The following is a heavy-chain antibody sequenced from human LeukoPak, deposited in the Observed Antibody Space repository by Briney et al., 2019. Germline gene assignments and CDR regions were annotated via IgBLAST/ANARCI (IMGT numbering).Heavy chain of an antibody. CDR1: GFTFSNYN. V-gene: IGHV3-21*01. Sequence: AGGSLRLSCAASGFTFSNYNLNWVRQAPGKGLXXVSLISGRSNYIYYGDSVKGRFTISRDNAKNSLYLQMDSLRVEDTAVYYCARDEGRYGLDVWGTGTTVIVSS. CDR3: ARDEGRYGLDV. J-gene: IGHJ6*04. CDR2: ISGRSNYI.